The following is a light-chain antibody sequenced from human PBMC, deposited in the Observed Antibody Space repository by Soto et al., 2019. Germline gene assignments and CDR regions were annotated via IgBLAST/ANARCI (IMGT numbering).Light chain of an antibody. CDR1: SSDVGAYNY. Sequence: QSVLTQPPSASGSPGQSVTISCIGTSSDVGAYNYVSWYQQHPGKAPKIMIYEVSKRPSGVPDRFSGSKSGNTASLTVSGLQADDEADCYCSSYAGNNRRVFGTGTKLTVL. CDR3: SSYAGNNRRV. V-gene: IGLV2-8*01. CDR2: EVS. J-gene: IGLJ1*01.